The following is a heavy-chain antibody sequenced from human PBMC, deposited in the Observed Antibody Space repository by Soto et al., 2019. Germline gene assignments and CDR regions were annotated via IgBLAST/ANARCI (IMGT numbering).Heavy chain of an antibody. CDR2: ISGSGGST. D-gene: IGHD3-3*01. CDR3: AKGLTYYDFWSGANYFDY. V-gene: IGHV3-23*01. J-gene: IGHJ4*02. Sequence: GGSLRLSCAASGFTFSSYAMSWVRQAPGKGLEWVSAISGSGGSTYYADSVKGRFTISRDNSKNTLYLQMNSLRAEDTAVYYFAKGLTYYDFWSGANYFDYWGQGTLVTVSS. CDR1: GFTFSSYA.